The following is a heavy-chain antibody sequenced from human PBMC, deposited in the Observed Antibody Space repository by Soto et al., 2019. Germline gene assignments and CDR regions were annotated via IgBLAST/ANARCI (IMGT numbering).Heavy chain of an antibody. CDR3: ARHGEDSSSYYTPLTPAFDI. Sequence: PSETLSLTCTVSGGSIISYYWSWIRQPPGKGLEWIGYIYYSGSTYYNPSLKSRVTISVDTSKNQFSLKLSSVTAADTAVYYCARHGEDSSSYYTPLTPAFDIWGQGTMVAVSS. J-gene: IGHJ3*02. CDR1: GGSIISYY. V-gene: IGHV4-59*08. CDR2: IYYSGST. D-gene: IGHD3-22*01.